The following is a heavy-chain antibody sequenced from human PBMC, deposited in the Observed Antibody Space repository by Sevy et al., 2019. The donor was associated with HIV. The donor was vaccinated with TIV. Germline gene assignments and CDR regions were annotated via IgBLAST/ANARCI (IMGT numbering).Heavy chain of an antibody. V-gene: IGHV4-59*01. CDR3: ARDRTAAAGIGDYYYYGMDV. Sequence: GSLRLSCTVSGGSISSYYWSWIRQPPGKGLEWIGYIYYSGSTNYNPSLKSRVTISVDTSKNQFSLKLGSVTAADTAVYYCARDRTAAAGIGDYYYYGMDVWGQGTTVTVSS. J-gene: IGHJ6*02. CDR2: IYYSGST. CDR1: GGSISSYY. D-gene: IGHD6-13*01.